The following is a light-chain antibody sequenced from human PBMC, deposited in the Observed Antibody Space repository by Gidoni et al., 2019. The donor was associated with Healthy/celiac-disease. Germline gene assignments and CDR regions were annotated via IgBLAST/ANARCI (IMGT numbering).Light chain of an antibody. CDR1: QSVRSSY. Sequence: ELVLTQSPGTLSLSPGERATISCRASQSVRSSYLAWYQQKPGQAPRLLIYGASSRATGIPDRFSGSGSGTDFTLTISRLEPEDFAVYYCQQYGSSPWTFGQGTKVEIK. CDR3: QQYGSSPWT. V-gene: IGKV3-20*01. CDR2: GAS. J-gene: IGKJ1*01.